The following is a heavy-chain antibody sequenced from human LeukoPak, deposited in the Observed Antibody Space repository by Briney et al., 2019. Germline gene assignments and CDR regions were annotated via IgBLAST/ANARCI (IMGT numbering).Heavy chain of an antibody. CDR1: GGTFSSYA. V-gene: IGHV1-69*13. J-gene: IGHJ6*02. D-gene: IGHD3-3*01. CDR3: AREGVDYDFWSGYYPRYGMDV. CDR2: IIPIFDTA. Sequence: SVKVSCKASGGTFSSYAISWVRQAPGQGLEWMGGIIPIFDTANYAQKFQGRVTITADESTSTAYMELSSLRSEDTAVYYCAREGVDYDFWSGYYPRYGMDVWGQGTTVTVSS.